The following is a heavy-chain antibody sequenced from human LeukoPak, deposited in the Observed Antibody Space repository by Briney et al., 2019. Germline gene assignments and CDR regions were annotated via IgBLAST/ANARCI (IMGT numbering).Heavy chain of an antibody. Sequence: SETLPLTCTVSGGSISSGDYYWSWIRQPPGKGLEWIGYIYYSGSTYYNPSLKSRVTISVDTSKNQFSLELSSVTAADTAVYYCARAGITGTRIDPWGQGTLVTVSS. CDR1: GGSISSGDYY. D-gene: IGHD1-7*01. J-gene: IGHJ5*02. V-gene: IGHV4-30-4*08. CDR3: ARAGITGTRIDP. CDR2: IYYSGST.